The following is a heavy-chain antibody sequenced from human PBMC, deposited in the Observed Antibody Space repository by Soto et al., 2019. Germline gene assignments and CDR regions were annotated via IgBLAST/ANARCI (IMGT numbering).Heavy chain of an antibody. J-gene: IGHJ3*02. CDR3: AILGYCSGGCCYSSDAFDS. Sequence: CSTSALPVCRYLRIVVLPARRQGLEWVANIKEDGSEKYYVDSVKGRFTISRDNAKNSLYLQMNSLRAEDTAVYYCAILGYCSGGCCYSSDAFDSSGPATMVTLS. CDR1: ALPVCRYL. CDR2: IKEDGSEK. D-gene: IGHD2-15*01. V-gene: IGHV3-7*01.